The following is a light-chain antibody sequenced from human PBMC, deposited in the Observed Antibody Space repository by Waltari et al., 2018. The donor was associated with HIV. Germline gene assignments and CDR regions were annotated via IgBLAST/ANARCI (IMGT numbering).Light chain of an antibody. CDR1: SSNLAQNY. CDR2: DNN. J-gene: IGLJ1*01. CDR3: GTWDSSLSAEV. Sequence: QSVLTQPPSVSAAPGQTVTISCSGNSSNLAQNYVSWYHQLPGTAPKLLLYDNNKRPSGIPDRFSGSKSGTSATLGITGLQTGDEADYYCGTWDSSLSAEVFGTGTKVTVL. V-gene: IGLV1-51*01.